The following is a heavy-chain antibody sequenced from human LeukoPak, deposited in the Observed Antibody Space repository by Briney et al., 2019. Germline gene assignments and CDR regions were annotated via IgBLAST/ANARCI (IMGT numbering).Heavy chain of an antibody. D-gene: IGHD6-13*01. CDR3: ASVNRVVSSSWYVLPYYYYYYMDV. CDR2: ISSSGSTI. V-gene: IGHV3-11*01. CDR1: GFTFSDYY. J-gene: IGHJ6*03. Sequence: GGSLRLSCAASGFTFSDYYMSWIRQAPGKGLEWVSYISSSGSTIDYADSVKGRFTISRDNAKNSLYLQMNSLRAEDTAVYYCASVNRVVSSSWYVLPYYYYYYMDVWGKGTTVTVSS.